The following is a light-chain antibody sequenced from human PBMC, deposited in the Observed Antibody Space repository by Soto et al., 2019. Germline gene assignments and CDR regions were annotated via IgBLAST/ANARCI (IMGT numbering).Light chain of an antibody. CDR2: DAS. J-gene: IGKJ1*01. Sequence: DIQMTQSPSTLSASVGDRVTITCRASQSISSWLAWYQQKPGKAPKLLIFDASSLERGVPSRFSGSGSGTEFTLTISSLQPDDFETYYCQQYNSYYRTLGQGTKVDIK. V-gene: IGKV1-5*01. CDR1: QSISSW. CDR3: QQYNSYYRT.